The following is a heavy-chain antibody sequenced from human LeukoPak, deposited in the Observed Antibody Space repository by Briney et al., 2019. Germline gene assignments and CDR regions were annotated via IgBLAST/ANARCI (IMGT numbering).Heavy chain of an antibody. V-gene: IGHV3-66*02. CDR3: ARITVTRFDY. J-gene: IGHJ4*02. D-gene: IGHD4-17*01. Sequence: GGSQRLSCAASGFNVSSNYMSWVRQAPGKGLEWVSVIYTGGTTYYTDSVKGRFTISRDNSKNMVYPQMDSLRPDDTAVYYCARITVTRFDYWGLGSLVTVSS. CDR1: GFNVSSNY. CDR2: IYTGGTT.